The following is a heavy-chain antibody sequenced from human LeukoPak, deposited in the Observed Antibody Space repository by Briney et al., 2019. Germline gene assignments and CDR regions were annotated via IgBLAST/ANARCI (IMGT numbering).Heavy chain of an antibody. CDR3: ARDYRRLRLGEGDY. CDR1: GFTFSSYS. Sequence: GGSLRLSCAASGFTFSSYSMNWVRQAPGKGLEWVSSISSSSSYIYYADSVKGRLTISRDNAKNSLYLQMNSLRAEDTAVYYCARDYRRLRLGEGDYWGQGTLVTVSS. CDR2: ISSSSSYI. D-gene: IGHD3-16*01. V-gene: IGHV3-21*01. J-gene: IGHJ4*02.